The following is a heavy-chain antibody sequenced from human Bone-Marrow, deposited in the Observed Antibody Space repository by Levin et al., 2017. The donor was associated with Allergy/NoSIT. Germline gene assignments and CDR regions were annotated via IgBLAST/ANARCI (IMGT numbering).Heavy chain of an antibody. D-gene: IGHD2-2*01. V-gene: IGHV1-2*02. CDR2: INPNSGGT. Sequence: GESLKISCKASGYTFTGYYMHWVRQAPGQGLEWMGWINPNSGGTNYAQKFQGRVTMTRDTSISTAYMELSRLRSDDTAVYYCASFDRYCSSTSCYSHYYYYGMDGWGQGTTVTVSS. J-gene: IGHJ6*02. CDR3: ASFDRYCSSTSCYSHYYYYGMDG. CDR1: GYTFTGYY.